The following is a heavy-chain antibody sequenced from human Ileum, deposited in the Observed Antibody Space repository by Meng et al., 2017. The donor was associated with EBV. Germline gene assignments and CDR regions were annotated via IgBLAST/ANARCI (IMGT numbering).Heavy chain of an antibody. CDR1: GFAFSNAW. CDR2: IKSATVGGTT. V-gene: IGHV3-15*01. Sequence: AHLVESWGGLVKPGGSLRLACAASGFAFSNAWMSWVRQAPGKGLEWVARIKSATVGGTTDYAAAVKGRFTISRDDSKNMVFLQMNSLKTEDTAVYYCVSSWSDPWGQGTLVTVSS. J-gene: IGHJ5*02. CDR3: VSSWSDP.